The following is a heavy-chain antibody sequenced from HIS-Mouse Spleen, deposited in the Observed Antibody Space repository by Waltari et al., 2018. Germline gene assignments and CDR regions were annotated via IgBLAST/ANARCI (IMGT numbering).Heavy chain of an antibody. Sequence: QLQLQESGPGLVKPSETLSLTCTVSGGSISSSSYYWGWIRQPPGKGLEGIGRIYYSGSTYYNPSLKSRVTISVDTSKNQFSLQLSSVTAADTAVYYCAREIPYSSSWYDWYFDLWGRDTLVTVSS. V-gene: IGHV4-39*07. D-gene: IGHD6-13*01. CDR1: GGSISSSSYY. CDR3: AREIPYSSSWYDWYFDL. CDR2: IYYSGST. J-gene: IGHJ2*01.